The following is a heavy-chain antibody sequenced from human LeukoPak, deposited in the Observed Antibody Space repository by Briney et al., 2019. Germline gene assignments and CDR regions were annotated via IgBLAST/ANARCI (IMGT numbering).Heavy chain of an antibody. D-gene: IGHD2-2*01. Sequence: GASVKVSCKASGYTFTSYYMHWVRQAPGQGLEWMGIINPSGGSTSYAQKFQGRVTMTRDTSTSTVYMELSSLRSEDTAVYYCARSVEPKTRNYYYYYGMDVWGKGPRSPSPQ. CDR2: INPSGGST. J-gene: IGHJ6*01. V-gene: IGHV1-46*01. CDR3: ARSVEPKTRNYYYYYGMDV. CDR1: GYTFTSYY.